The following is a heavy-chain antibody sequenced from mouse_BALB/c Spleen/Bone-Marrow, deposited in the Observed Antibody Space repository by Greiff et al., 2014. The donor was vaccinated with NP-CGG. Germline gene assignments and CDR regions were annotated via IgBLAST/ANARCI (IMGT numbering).Heavy chain of an antibody. V-gene: IGHV1S22*01. CDR1: GYTFTSYW. CDR3: TRDYDWVPDY. CDR2: IYPGSGST. Sequence: LKESGSELVRPGASVKLSCKASGYTFTSYWMHWVKQRPGQGLEWIGNIYPGSGSTNCDEKFKSKATLTVDTSSSTAYMQLSSLTSEDSAVYYCTRDYDWVPDYWGQGTTLTVSS. D-gene: IGHD1-1*01. J-gene: IGHJ2*01.